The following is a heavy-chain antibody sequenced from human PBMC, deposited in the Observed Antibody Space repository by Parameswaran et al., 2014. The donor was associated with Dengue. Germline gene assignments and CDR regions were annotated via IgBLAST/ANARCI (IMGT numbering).Heavy chain of an antibody. CDR3: ARALIYLGEFGAFEI. Sequence: WVRQAPGQGLEWMGRIISIFGRTNYAQKFQGRVTITADESSSTAYMELSSLRSEDTAVYYCARALIYLGEFGAFEIWGQGTLVTVS. D-gene: IGHD3-10*01. CDR2: IISIFGRT. J-gene: IGHJ3*02. V-gene: IGHV1-69*15.